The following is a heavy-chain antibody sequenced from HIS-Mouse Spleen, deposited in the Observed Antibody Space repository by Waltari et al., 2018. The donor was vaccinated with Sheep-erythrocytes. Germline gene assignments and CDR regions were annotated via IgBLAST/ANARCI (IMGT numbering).Heavy chain of an antibody. V-gene: IGHV1-18*01. J-gene: IGHJ4*02. CDR3: ARESGELLSPFDY. CDR2: ISAYNGNT. Sequence: GVEWMGWISAYNGNTNYAQKPQGRVTMTTDTSTSTAYMELRSLRSDDTAVYYCARESGELLSPFDYWGQGTLVTVSS. D-gene: IGHD3-10*01.